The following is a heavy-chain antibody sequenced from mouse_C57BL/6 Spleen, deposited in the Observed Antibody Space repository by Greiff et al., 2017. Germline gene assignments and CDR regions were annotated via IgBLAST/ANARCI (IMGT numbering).Heavy chain of an antibody. CDR1: GYTFTSYW. D-gene: IGHD2-12*01. V-gene: IGHV1-50*01. Sequence: QVQLQQPGAELVKPGASVKLSCKASGYTFTSYWMQWVKQRPGQGLEWIGEIDPSDSYTNYNQKFKGKATLTVDTSSSTAYLQLSSLTSEDAAVYYCARRGAYDRRATWFACWGQGTLVTVSA. CDR2: IDPSDSYT. J-gene: IGHJ3*01. CDR3: ARRGAYDRRATWFAC.